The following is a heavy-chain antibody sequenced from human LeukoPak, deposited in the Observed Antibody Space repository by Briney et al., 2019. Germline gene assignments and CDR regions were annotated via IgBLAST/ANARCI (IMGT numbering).Heavy chain of an antibody. CDR1: GFTFSSYA. D-gene: IGHD3-3*01. CDR3: AKGPYDFWSGYYRNNYYYYGMDV. Sequence: GGSLRLSCAASGFTFSSYAMSWVRQAPGKGLEWVSAISGSGGSTYYADSVKGRFTISRDNSKNTLYLQMNSLRAGDTAVYYCAKGPYDFWSGYYRNNYYYYGMDVWGQGTTVTVSS. CDR2: ISGSGGST. J-gene: IGHJ6*01. V-gene: IGHV3-23*01.